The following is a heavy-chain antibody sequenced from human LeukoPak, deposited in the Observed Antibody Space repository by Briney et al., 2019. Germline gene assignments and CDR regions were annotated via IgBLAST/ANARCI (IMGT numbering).Heavy chain of an antibody. V-gene: IGHV3-23*01. D-gene: IGHD6-13*01. CDR1: GFIFSSYS. CDR2: ITGSGGNT. Sequence: GGSLRLSCAASGFIFSSYSMSWVRQAPGKGLEWVSVITGSGGNTYYADSVKGRFTISKDNSKNTVYLQMSSLRVDDTAVYYCAKAASSSWPSYYYGMDVWGQGTLVTVSS. J-gene: IGHJ6*02. CDR3: AKAASSSWPSYYYGMDV.